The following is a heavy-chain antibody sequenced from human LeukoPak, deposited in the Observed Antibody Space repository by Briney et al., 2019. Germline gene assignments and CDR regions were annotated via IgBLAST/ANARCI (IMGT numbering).Heavy chain of an antibody. CDR1: GFTFSNYW. CDR3: ARGRSITLLRGVAMSDGFDI. Sequence: PGGSLRLSCAASGFTFSNYWMNWVRQAPGKGLEWVSFTDTSGRYVYYGDSVKGRFTISRDNAKNLLFLQMNGLRAEDTALYYCARGRSITLLRGVAMSDGFDIWGQGAMVAVSS. V-gene: IGHV3-21*06. J-gene: IGHJ3*02. CDR2: TDTSGRYV. D-gene: IGHD3-10*01.